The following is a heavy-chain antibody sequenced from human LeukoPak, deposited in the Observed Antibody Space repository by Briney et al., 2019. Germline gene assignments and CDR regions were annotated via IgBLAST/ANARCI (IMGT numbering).Heavy chain of an antibody. CDR1: GYTFTSYD. Sequence: SEKVSCKASGYTFTSYDINWVRQATGQGLEWMGWMNPNSGNTGYAQKFQGRVTMTRNTSIRTVYMELSSLRSEDTAVYYCARGYYDSSGYSPFDYWGQGTLVTVSS. D-gene: IGHD3-22*01. CDR3: ARGYYDSSGYSPFDY. V-gene: IGHV1-8*01. J-gene: IGHJ4*02. CDR2: MNPNSGNT.